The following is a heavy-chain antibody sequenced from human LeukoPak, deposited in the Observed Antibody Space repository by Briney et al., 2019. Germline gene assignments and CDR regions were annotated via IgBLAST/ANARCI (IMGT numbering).Heavy chain of an antibody. J-gene: IGHJ4*02. CDR1: VFSYTTYW. D-gene: IGHD4-17*01. CDR2: INHDESSQ. V-gene: IGHV3-7*01. Sequence: GGSLRLSCAASVFSYTTYWMGWVRQAPGKGLEWVANINHDESSQYYVDAVRGRFTISRDNAKNSLNLQMNSLRGEDTAVYFCARLGPVTKDHYCDYWGQGTLVTVSS. CDR3: ARLGPVTKDHYCDY.